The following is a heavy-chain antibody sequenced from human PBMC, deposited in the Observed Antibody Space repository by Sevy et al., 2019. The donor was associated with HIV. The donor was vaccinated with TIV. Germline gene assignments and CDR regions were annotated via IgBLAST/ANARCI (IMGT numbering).Heavy chain of an antibody. Sequence: GSLELSCPASGFSLTTSDMHWGRQAPGKGLEWVAYVRNDGSNKYYADSVRDRFTISRESPKNTLYLQMNSLRDEDTAIYYCARGRKTTEEWLEELDYYYGLDVWGQGTTVTVSS. CDR3: ARGRKTTEEWLEELDYYYGLDV. V-gene: IGHV3-30*02. CDR1: GFSLTTSD. J-gene: IGHJ6*02. D-gene: IGHD2-8*01. CDR2: VRNDGSNK.